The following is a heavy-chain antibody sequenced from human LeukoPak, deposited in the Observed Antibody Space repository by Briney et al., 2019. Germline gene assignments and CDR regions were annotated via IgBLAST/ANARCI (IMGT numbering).Heavy chain of an antibody. CDR1: GFTFITAA. J-gene: IGHJ3*01. Sequence: GGSLRLSCAASGFTFITAAMTWVRQAPGKGLEWVSLIGSSGGSTYYADSVKGRFTISRDNFNHTLSLQMNSLRVEDTAIYYCVKDIQLSTWGLGTMVTVSP. CDR3: VKDIQLST. D-gene: IGHD5-24*01. V-gene: IGHV3-23*01. CDR2: IGSSGGST.